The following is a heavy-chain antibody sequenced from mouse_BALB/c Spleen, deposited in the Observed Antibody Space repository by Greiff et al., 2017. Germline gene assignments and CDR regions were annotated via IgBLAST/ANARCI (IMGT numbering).Heavy chain of an antibody. CDR3: TRSGYYRYDVGGY. CDR1: GYSFTSYW. CDR2: IYPGNSDT. D-gene: IGHD2-14*01. J-gene: IGHJ2*01. V-gene: IGHV1-5*01. Sequence: VQLKQSGTVLARPGASVKMSCKASGYSFTSYWMHWVKQRPGQGLEWIGAIYPGNSDTSYNQKFKGKAKLTAVTSASTAYMELSSLTNEDSAVYYCTRSGYYRYDVGGYWGQGTTLTVSS.